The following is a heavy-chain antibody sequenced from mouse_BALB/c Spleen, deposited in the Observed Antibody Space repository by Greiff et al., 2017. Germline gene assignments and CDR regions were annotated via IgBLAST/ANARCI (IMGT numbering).Heavy chain of an antibody. J-gene: IGHJ3*01. CDR3: YYYGSRFAY. D-gene: IGHD1-1*01. CDR1: GYTFTDYW. CDR2: IDTSDSYT. Sequence: QVQLQQPGAELVMPGASVKMSCKASGYTFTDYWMHWVKQRPGQGLEWIGAIDTSDSYTSYNQKFKGKATLTVDESSSTAYMQLSSLTSEDSAVYYCYYYGSRFAYWGQGTLVTVSA. V-gene: IGHV1-69*01.